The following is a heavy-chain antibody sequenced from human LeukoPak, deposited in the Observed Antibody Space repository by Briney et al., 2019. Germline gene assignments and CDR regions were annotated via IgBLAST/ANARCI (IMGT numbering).Heavy chain of an antibody. CDR3: AKDRRLIQGYCSSTSCSEWDY. CDR1: GFTFSSYG. J-gene: IGHJ4*02. CDR2: IRYDGSNK. Sequence: GGSLRLACAASGFTFSSYGMHWVRQAPSKGLEWVAVIRYDGSNKYYADSVKGRFTISRDNSKNTLYLQMNSLRAEDTAVYYCAKDRRLIQGYCSSTSCSEWDYWGQGTLVTVSS. D-gene: IGHD2-2*01. V-gene: IGHV3-30*02.